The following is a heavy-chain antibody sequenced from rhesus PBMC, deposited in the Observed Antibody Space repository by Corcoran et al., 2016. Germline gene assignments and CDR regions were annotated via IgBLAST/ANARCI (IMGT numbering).Heavy chain of an antibody. V-gene: IGHV4S2*01. D-gene: IGHD1-1-1*01. CDR1: GASISSNY. CDR3: AREYSRFDY. Sequence: QVQLQESGPGLVKPSETLPLTCAVSGASISSNYWSWIRQAPGQGLEWIGRIYGRGGSTDYHPSLKSRVTISIDTSKNQFSLKLSSVTAADTAVYYCAREYSRFDYWGQGVLVTVSS. CDR2: IYGRGGST. J-gene: IGHJ4*01.